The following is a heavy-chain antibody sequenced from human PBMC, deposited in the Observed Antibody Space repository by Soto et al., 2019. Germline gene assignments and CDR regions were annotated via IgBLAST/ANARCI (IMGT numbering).Heavy chain of an antibody. Sequence: QVQLVQSGAEVKKPGSSVKVSCKASGGTFSRYTFTWVRQAPGQGLEWMGRIIPILDIPNYAQNFQGRVTHTATKSTTTAYIALSSVTSPDTAVNYCASHFTGVLVLGASPPGGDNYGWDVWGQGTTVTVSS. CDR2: IIPILDIP. D-gene: IGHD2-15*01. V-gene: IGHV1-69*02. CDR1: GGTFSRYT. J-gene: IGHJ6*02. CDR3: ASHFTGVLVLGASPPGGDNYGWDV.